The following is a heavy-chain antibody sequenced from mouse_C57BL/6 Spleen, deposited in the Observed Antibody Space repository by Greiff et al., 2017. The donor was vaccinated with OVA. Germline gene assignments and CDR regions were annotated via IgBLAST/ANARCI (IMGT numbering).Heavy chain of an antibody. CDR2: IYPGDGDL. Sequence: QVQLQQSGAELVKPGASVKLSCKASGYAFSSYWMNWVKQRPGKGLEWIGQIYPGDGDLTYNGKFKGKATLSADKSSSTAYMQLSSLTSEDAAVYFCESPRLSSGAYFDYGGQGTTLTVSS. V-gene: IGHV1-80*01. CDR1: GYAFSSYW. J-gene: IGHJ2*01. CDR3: ESPRLSSGAYFDY. D-gene: IGHD3-2*02.